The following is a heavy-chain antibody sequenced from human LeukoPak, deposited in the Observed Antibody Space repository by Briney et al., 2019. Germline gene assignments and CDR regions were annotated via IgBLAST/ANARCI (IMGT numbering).Heavy chain of an antibody. CDR2: ISSSSSTI. D-gene: IGHD3-22*01. V-gene: IGHV3-48*02. CDR1: GFTFSSYS. J-gene: IGHJ4*02. CDR3: ARDDTYYYDSSGTPGDY. Sequence: AGGSLRLSCAASGFTFSSYSINWVRQAPGKGLEWVSYISSSSSTIYYADSVKGRFTISRDNAKNSLYLQMNSLRDEDTAVYYCARDDTYYYDSSGTPGDYWGQGTLVTVSS.